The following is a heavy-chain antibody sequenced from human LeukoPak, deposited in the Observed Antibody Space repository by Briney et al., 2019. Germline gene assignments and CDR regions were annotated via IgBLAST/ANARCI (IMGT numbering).Heavy chain of an antibody. CDR1: GFTFSSYS. CDR3: ARVLAGYYDSSGYSGNDAFHI. J-gene: IGHJ3*02. V-gene: IGHV3-21*01. CDR2: ISSSSSYI. D-gene: IGHD3-22*01. Sequence: KPGGSLRLSCAASGFTFSSYSMNWVRQAPGKGLVWVSSISSSSSYIYYADSVKGRFTISRDNAKNSLYLQMNSLRAEDTAVYYCARVLAGYYDSSGYSGNDAFHIWGQGTMVTVSS.